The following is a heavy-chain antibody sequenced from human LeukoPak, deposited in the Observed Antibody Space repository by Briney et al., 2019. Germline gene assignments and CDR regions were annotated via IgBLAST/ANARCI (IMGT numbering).Heavy chain of an antibody. CDR2: IYYSGST. CDR3: ARTSQYYGGNQLFDY. V-gene: IGHV4-30-4*01. Sequence: KSSETLSLTCTVSGGSISSSSYYWSWLRQPPGKGLEWIGYIYYSGSTYYNPSLKSRVTISVDTSKNQFSLKLSSVTAADTAVYYCARTSQYYGGNQLFDYWGQGTLVTVSS. D-gene: IGHD4-23*01. J-gene: IGHJ4*02. CDR1: GGSISSSSYY.